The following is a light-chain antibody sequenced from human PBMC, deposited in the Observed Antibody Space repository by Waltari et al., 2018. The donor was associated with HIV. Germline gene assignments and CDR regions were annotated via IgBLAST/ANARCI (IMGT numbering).Light chain of an antibody. CDR3: ASWEDSLHGPV. V-gene: IGLV1-44*01. CDR2: SNN. J-gene: IGLJ2*01. Sequence: QSVLTQPPSASGTPGQRVTISCSGSSSTIGNNPVEWYQQFPGTAPKLPIYSNNQRPSGVPDRISGSKSGTSASLAIGGLQSDDEADYYCASWEDSLHGPVFGGGTKLTVL. CDR1: SSTIGNNP.